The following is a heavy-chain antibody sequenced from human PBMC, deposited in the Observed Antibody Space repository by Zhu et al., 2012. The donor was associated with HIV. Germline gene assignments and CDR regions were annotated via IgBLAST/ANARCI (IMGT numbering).Heavy chain of an antibody. Sequence: EVQLLQSGGGLVQPGGSLRLSCAASGFIFSAHAMIWVRQAPGKGLEWVSGIGSDGSTHYADSVKGRFTISRDNSKNILSLQMNSLRADDTALYYCARDLYDYSAADYWGQGILVAVSS. CDR2: IGSDGST. D-gene: IGHD4-11*01. CDR3: ARDLYDYSAADY. J-gene: IGHJ4*02. V-gene: IGHV3-23*01. CDR1: GFIFSAHA.